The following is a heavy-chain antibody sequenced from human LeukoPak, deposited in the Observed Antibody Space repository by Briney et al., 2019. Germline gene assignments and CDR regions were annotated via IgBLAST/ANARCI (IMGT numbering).Heavy chain of an antibody. J-gene: IGHJ3*01. V-gene: IGHV3-20*01. Sequence: GGSLRLFCEASGFRFDEYGMIWVRQVTGEGLEGVAGINWSGGSISYEECVRGRFTISRDNARNALYLQIKSLRGEDTALYHCARSVNGGKGGALVAWGQGTIVSVSS. CDR3: ARSVNGGKGGALVA. D-gene: IGHD5/OR15-5a*01. CDR2: INWSGGSI. CDR1: GFRFDEYG.